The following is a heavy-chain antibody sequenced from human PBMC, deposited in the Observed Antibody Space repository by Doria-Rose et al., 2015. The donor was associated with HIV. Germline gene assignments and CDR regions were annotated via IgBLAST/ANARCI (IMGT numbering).Heavy chain of an antibody. CDR3: AKYGAHDGGSDSNY. CDR1: SYA. Sequence: SYAMNWVRQAPGKGLEWVSAISGSGDVTCYADSVKGRFTISRDNSKNTLYLHMNSLRPEDTAVYYRAKYGAHDGGSDSNYWGQGTLVTVSS. CDR2: ISGSGDVT. D-gene: IGHD2-15*01. V-gene: IGHV3-23*01. J-gene: IGHJ4*02.